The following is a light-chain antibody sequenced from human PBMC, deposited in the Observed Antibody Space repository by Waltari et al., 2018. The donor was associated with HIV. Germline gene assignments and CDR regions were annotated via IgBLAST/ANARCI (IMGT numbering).Light chain of an antibody. V-gene: IGLV2-14*03. Sequence: QSALTQPASVSGSPGQSITISCSGTSSAISTYNFVSWYQKHPDKAPKLLIYDVDTRPSGVPRRFSGSKSGDTASLTISAIQADDEADYFCSSYTTTNTVVFGGGTKVSVL. J-gene: IGLJ2*01. CDR2: DVD. CDR1: SSAISTYNF. CDR3: SSYTTTNTVV.